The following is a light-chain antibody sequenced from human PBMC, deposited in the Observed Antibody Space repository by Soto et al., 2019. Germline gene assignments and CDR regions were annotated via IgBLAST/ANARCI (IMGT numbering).Light chain of an antibody. Sequence: EVVMTQSPATLSVSPGERATLSCRASQTVTSSYFAWYQQRPGQAPRLLIYATSSRATGIPDRFSGSGSGTDFTLTISSLDPEDFAVYYCQQYGGSRWTFGQGTKVDIK. CDR2: ATS. CDR3: QQYGGSRWT. CDR1: QTVTSSY. V-gene: IGKV3-20*01. J-gene: IGKJ1*01.